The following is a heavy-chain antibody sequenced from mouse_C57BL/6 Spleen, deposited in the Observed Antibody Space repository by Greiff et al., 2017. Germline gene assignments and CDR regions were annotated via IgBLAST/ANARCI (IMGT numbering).Heavy chain of an antibody. J-gene: IGHJ4*01. CDR3: ALYDYDVRGYAMDY. CDR1: GYTFTTYP. V-gene: IGHV1-47*01. CDR2: FHPYNDDT. D-gene: IGHD2-4*01. Sequence: QVQLKESGAELVKPGASVKMSCKASGYTFTTYPIVWMKQNHGKSLEWIGNFHPYNDDTKYNEKFKGKATLTVEKSSSTVYLELSRLTSDDSAVYSCALYDYDVRGYAMDYRGQGTSVTVSS.